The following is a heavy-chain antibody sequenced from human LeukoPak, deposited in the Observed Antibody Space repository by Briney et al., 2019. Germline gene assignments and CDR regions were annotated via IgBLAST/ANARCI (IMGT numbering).Heavy chain of an antibody. CDR1: GFTFSSYA. J-gene: IGHJ4*02. V-gene: IGHV3-23*01. Sequence: GGSLRLSCAASGFTFSSYAMSWVRQAPGKGLEWVSTISGSGGSTYYADSVKGRFTISRDNSKNTLSLQVISLRAEDTAVYYCAKDRRVLNYYDSSGYPDSWGQGTLVTVSS. D-gene: IGHD3-22*01. CDR3: AKDRRVLNYYDSSGYPDS. CDR2: ISGSGGST.